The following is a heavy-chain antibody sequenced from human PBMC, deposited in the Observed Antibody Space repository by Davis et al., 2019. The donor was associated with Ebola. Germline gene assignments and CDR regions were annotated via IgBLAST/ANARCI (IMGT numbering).Heavy chain of an antibody. CDR2: ISSISTTI. CDR3: ARAHEVQGDLFAFDI. CDR1: GFTFSSYS. D-gene: IGHD3-10*01. J-gene: IGHJ3*02. Sequence: GESLKISCAASGFTFSSYSMNWVRQAPGKGLEWVSYISSISTTIYYADSVKGRFTIARDNAKNSLYLQMNSLRDEDTAVYYWARAHEVQGDLFAFDIWGQGTMVTVSS. V-gene: IGHV3-48*02.